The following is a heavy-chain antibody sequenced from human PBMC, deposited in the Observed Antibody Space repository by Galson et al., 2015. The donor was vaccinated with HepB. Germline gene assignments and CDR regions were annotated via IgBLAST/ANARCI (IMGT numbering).Heavy chain of an antibody. V-gene: IGHV1-24*01. CDR1: GYTLTELS. Sequence: SVKVSCKVSGYTLTELSMHWVRQAPGKGLEWMGGFDPEDGETIYAQKFQGRVTMTEDTSTDTAYMELSSLRSEDTAVYYCATIPPLAHNWNHVGMLIAFDIWGQGTMVTVSS. J-gene: IGHJ3*02. CDR3: ATIPPLAHNWNHVGMLIAFDI. D-gene: IGHD1-20*01. CDR2: FDPEDGET.